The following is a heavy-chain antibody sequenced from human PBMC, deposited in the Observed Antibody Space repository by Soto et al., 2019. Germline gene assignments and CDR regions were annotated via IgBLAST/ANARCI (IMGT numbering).Heavy chain of an antibody. CDR2: IKKDGSEK. CDR3: AANHM. J-gene: IGHJ4*02. V-gene: IGHV3-7*01. Sequence: VQLVESGGDLVQPGGSLRLSCEVSGITFSNYWMSWVRHVPGKGLEWVAAIKKDGSEKKYVDSVKGRFTISRDNSKKSLFLQRDSLRADDTAVYYCAANHMWGQGTLVTVSS. CDR1: GITFSNYW.